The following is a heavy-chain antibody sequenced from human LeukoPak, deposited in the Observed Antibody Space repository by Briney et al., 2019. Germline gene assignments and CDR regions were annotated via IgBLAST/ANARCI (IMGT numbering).Heavy chain of an antibody. CDR3: ATMTTVTMDDAFDM. J-gene: IGHJ3*02. CDR2: IWYDGSKK. CDR1: GFIFSSYG. D-gene: IGHD4-17*01. Sequence: GGSLRLSCAASGFIFSSYGMHWVRQAPGKGLEWVALIWYDGSKKDYADSVKGRFTISRDNSKNTLNLQMNRLRAEDTAVYYCATMTTVTMDDAFDMWGQGTMVTVSS. V-gene: IGHV3-33*01.